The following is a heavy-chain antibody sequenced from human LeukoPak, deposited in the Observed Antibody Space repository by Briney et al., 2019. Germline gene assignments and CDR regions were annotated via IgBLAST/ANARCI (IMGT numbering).Heavy chain of an antibody. CDR1: GYIFGGYY. J-gene: IGHJ1*01. CDR3: ARQQTSGASVFLKH. V-gene: IGHV1-2*02. Sequence: ASVKVSCKTSGYIFGGYYLHWIRQAPGQGLELMGWINPHTGATYYTQNFQGRVTMTRDTSLNTANLELSRLRSDDTALYYCARQQTSGASVFLKHWGQGTLVTVSS. CDR2: INPHTGAT. D-gene: IGHD1-14*01.